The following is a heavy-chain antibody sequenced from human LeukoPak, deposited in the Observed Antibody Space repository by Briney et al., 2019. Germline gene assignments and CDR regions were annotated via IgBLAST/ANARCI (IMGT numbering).Heavy chain of an antibody. CDR2: IYHSGST. V-gene: IGHV4-30-2*01. D-gene: IGHD2-2*01. CDR3: ARGHYCSSTSCYYYYMDV. J-gene: IGHJ6*03. Sequence: SQTLSLTCTVSGGSISSGGYYWSWLRQPPGKGLEWIGYIYHSGSTYYNPSLKSRVTISVDRSKNQFSLKLSSVTAADTAVYYCARGHYCSSTSCYYYYMDVWGKGTTVTVSS. CDR1: GGSISSGGYY.